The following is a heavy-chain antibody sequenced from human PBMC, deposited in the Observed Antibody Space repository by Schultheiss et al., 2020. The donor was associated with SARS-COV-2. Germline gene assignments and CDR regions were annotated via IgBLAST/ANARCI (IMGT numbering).Heavy chain of an antibody. D-gene: IGHD1-26*01. CDR1: GYTFTGYY. V-gene: IGHV1-2*04. Sequence: VKVSCKASGYTFTGYYMHWVRQAPGQGLEWMGWINPNSGGTNYAQKFQGWVTMTRDTSISTAYMELSRLRSDDTAVYYCARAGWELLAGYYYGMDVWGQGTTVTVSS. J-gene: IGHJ6*02. CDR2: INPNSGGT. CDR3: ARAGWELLAGYYYGMDV.